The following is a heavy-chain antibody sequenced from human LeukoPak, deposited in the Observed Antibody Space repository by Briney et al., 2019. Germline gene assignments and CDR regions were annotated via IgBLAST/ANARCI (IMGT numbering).Heavy chain of an antibody. J-gene: IGHJ4*02. D-gene: IGHD5-18*01. CDR1: GGSISTSNYY. V-gene: IGHV4-39*07. Sequence: SETLSLTCTVSGGSISTSNYYWGWIRQPPGKGLEWIGNIFYSGSTYYGPSLKSRLTISLDTSRNQFSLKLNSVTAADTAVYYCARDRTSRGGYSYGRLDYWGQGTLVTVSS. CDR2: IFYSGST. CDR3: ARDRTSRGGYSYGRLDY.